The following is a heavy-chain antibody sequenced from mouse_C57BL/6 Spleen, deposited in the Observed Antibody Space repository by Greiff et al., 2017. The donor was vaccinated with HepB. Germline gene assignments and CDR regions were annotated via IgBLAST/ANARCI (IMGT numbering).Heavy chain of an antibody. CDR1: GYAFSSSW. J-gene: IGHJ3*01. D-gene: IGHD2-2*01. V-gene: IGHV1-82*01. CDR3: AATMVTTGFAS. Sequence: QVQLQQSGPELVKPGASVTISCKASGYAFSSSWMNWVKQRPGKGLEWIGRISPGDGDTNYNGKFKGQATLTADKSSSTAYMQLRRLTSEYSAVYFFAATMVTTGFASLGQGTLVTVSA. CDR2: ISPGDGDT.